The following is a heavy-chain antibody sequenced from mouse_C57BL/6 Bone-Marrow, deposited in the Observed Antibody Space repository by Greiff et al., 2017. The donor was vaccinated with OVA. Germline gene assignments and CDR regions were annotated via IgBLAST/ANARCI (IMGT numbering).Heavy chain of an antibody. CDR1: GYTFTSYW. V-gene: IGHV1-64*01. Sequence: VQLQQPGAELVKPGASVKLSCKASGYTFTSYWMHWVKQRPGQGLEWIGMIHPNSGSTNYNEKFKSKATLTVDKSSSTAYMQLSSLTSEDSAVXYWARSYFTTVVPSDSWGQGTTPTVSS. CDR2: IHPNSGST. D-gene: IGHD1-1*01. J-gene: IGHJ2*01. CDR3: ARSYFTTVVPSDS.